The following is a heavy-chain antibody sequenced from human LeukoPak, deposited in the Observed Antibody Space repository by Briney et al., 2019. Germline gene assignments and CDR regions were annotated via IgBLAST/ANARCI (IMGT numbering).Heavy chain of an antibody. V-gene: IGHV3-23*01. Sequence: PGGSLRLSCAASGFTFSSYALTWFGRAPGKGWEGFPPISGSGGSTYYADSVKGRFTISRDNSKNTLYLQMNSLRAEDTAVYYCARSFYGDYVSSDFDYWGQGTLVTVSS. CDR3: ARSFYGDYVSSDFDY. CDR2: ISGSGGST. J-gene: IGHJ4*02. CDR1: GFTFSSYA. D-gene: IGHD4-17*01.